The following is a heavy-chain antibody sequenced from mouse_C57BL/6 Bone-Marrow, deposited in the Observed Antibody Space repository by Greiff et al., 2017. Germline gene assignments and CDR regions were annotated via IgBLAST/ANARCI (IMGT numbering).Heavy chain of an antibody. V-gene: IGHV1-55*01. CDR2: IYPGSGST. J-gene: IGHJ3*01. CDR3: ARKATVVGEGFAY. D-gene: IGHD1-1*01. CDR1: GYTFPSYW. Sequence: QVQLQQPGAELVKPGASVKMSCKASGYTFPSYWITWVKQRPGQGLEWIGDIYPGSGSTNYNEKFKSKATLTVDTSSSTAYMQLSSLTSEDSAVYYCARKATVVGEGFAYWGQGTLVTVSA.